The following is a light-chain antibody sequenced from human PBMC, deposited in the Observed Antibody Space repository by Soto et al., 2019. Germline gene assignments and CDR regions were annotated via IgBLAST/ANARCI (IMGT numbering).Light chain of an antibody. CDR1: QSVGSSY. J-gene: IGKJ1*01. V-gene: IGKV3-20*01. Sequence: EIVLTQSPGTLSLSPGERATLSCRASQSVGSSYLAWYQQKPGQAPRLLIYGALSRATGIPDRFSGSGSGTDFTLTSSRLEPEDFAVYYCQQYGSSPWTFGQGTKVEIK. CDR2: GAL. CDR3: QQYGSSPWT.